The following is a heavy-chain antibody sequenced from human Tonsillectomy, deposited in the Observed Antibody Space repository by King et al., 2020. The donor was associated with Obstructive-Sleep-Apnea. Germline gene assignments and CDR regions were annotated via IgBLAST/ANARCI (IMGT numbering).Heavy chain of an antibody. V-gene: IGHV3-74*03. CDR3: ARDPNTAFRSGYGFDY. Sequence: VQLVESGGGLVQPGGSLRLSCAASGLTFSNYWMHWVRQAPGKGLVWVSRINSDGSKTKCAYSVKGRVTISRDNAKNTLYLQMNRLRAEDTGVYYCARDPNTAFRSGYGFDYWGQGTLVTVSS. CDR1: GLTFSNYW. CDR2: INSDGSKT. D-gene: IGHD3-3*01. J-gene: IGHJ4*02.